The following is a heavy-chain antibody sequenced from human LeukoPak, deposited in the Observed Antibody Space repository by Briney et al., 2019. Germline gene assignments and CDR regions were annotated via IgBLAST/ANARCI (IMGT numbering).Heavy chain of an antibody. CDR1: GLTFSSYW. CDR3: ARVKLELYYYYMDV. Sequence: GGSLRLSCAASGLTFSSYWMSWVRQAPGKGLEWVANIKQDGSEKYYVDSVKGRFTISRDNAKNSLYLQMNSLRAEDTAVYYCARVKLELYYYYMDVWGKGTTVTVSS. CDR2: IKQDGSEK. D-gene: IGHD1-7*01. V-gene: IGHV3-7*01. J-gene: IGHJ6*03.